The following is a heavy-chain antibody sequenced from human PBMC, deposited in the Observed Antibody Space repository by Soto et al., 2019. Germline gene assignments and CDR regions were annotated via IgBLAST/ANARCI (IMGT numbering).Heavy chain of an antibody. V-gene: IGHV4-39*01. CDR3: ATGQDVVITVDY. CDR1: GGSISSSSYY. J-gene: IGHJ4*02. CDR2: IYYSGST. Sequence: QLQLQESGPGLVKPSETLSLTCTVSGGSISSSSYYWGWIRQPPGKGLEWIGSIYYSGSTYYNPSLKSRVNISVDTSQNQFSLKLSSVTAADTAVYYCATGQDVVITVDYWGQGTLVTVSS. D-gene: IGHD3-22*01.